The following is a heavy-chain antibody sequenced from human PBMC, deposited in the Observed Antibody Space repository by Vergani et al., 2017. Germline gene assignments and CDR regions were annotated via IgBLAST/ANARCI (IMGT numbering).Heavy chain of an antibody. Sequence: QITLMESGPTLVQPTQTLTLTCTFSGFSLSTSGVGVGWIRQPPGKALEWLALIYWNDDKLYSPSLKSRLTITKDTSKNQVVLTMTNMDPVDTATYYCAHSGCSGGSCYRYYYYGMDVWGQGTTVTVSS. CDR2: IYWNDDK. CDR3: AHSGCSGGSCYRYYYYGMDV. CDR1: GFSLSTSGVG. J-gene: IGHJ6*02. D-gene: IGHD2-15*01. V-gene: IGHV2-5*01.